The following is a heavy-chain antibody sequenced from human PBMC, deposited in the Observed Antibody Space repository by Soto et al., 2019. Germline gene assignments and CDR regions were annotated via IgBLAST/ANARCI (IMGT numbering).Heavy chain of an antibody. CDR3: ARDGITAVPAATLNRLFYYYCGMDV. CDR2: ISAYNGNT. CDR1: CYTFTSYG. V-gene: IGHV1-18*04. Sequence: GASVKVSCKASCYTFTSYGISWVRQAPGQGLEWMGWISAYNGNTNYAQKLQGRVTMTTDTSTSTAYMELRSLRSDGTAVYYCARDGITAVPAATLNRLFYYYCGMDVWGQGTTVTVSS. J-gene: IGHJ6*02. D-gene: IGHD2-2*01.